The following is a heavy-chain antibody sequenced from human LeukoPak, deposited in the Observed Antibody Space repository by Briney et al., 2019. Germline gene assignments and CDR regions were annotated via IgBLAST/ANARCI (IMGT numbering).Heavy chain of an antibody. J-gene: IGHJ4*02. CDR2: IIPIFGTA. CDR1: GGTFSSYA. D-gene: IGHD5-12*01. Sequence: SVKVSCKASGGTFSSYAISWVRQAPGQGLEWMGGIIPIFGTANYAQKFQGRVTITADESTSTAYMELSSLRSEDTAVYYCARECVMATFQTVFDYWGQGTLVTVSS. V-gene: IGHV1-69*13. CDR3: ARECVMATFQTVFDY.